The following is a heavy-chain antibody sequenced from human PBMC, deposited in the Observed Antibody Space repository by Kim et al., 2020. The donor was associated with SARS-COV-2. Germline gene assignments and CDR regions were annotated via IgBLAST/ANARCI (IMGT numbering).Heavy chain of an antibody. D-gene: IGHD2-2*01. CDR3: AKGAVVITAALDY. J-gene: IGHJ4*02. CDR1: GFTFDEDA. CDR2: ISWNSGSM. V-gene: IGHV3-9*01. Sequence: GGSLRLSCAASGFTFDEDAMHWVRQVPGKGLEWVSGISWNSGSMGYADSVRGRFTISRDNAKNSLYLQMNSLRGEDTALYYCAKGAVVITAALDYWGQGTLVIVSS.